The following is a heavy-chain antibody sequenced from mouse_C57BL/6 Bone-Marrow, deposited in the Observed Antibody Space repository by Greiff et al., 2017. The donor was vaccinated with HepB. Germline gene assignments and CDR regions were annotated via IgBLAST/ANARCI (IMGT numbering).Heavy chain of an antibody. CDR2: INPNNGGT. J-gene: IGHJ2*01. D-gene: IGHD4-1*01. CDR1: GYTFTSYW. Sequence: VQLQQPGAELVKPGASVKLSCKASGYTFTSYWMHWVKQRPGRGLEWIGYINPNNGGTSYNQKFKGKATLTVNKSSSTAYMELRSLTSEDSAVYYCANLTGTDYWGQGTTLTVSS. CDR3: ANLTGTDY. V-gene: IGHV1-22*01.